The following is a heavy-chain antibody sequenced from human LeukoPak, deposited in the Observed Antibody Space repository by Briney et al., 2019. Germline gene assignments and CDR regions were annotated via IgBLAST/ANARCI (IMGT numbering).Heavy chain of an antibody. V-gene: IGHV5-51*01. Sequence: GESLKISCKGSGYSFISYWIGWVRQMPGKGLEWMGISNPGDSDTRYSPSFQGQVTISADKSISTAYLQWSSLKASDTAVYYCARINGYCSSASCSLTFDFWGQGTLVTVST. J-gene: IGHJ4*02. CDR2: SNPGDSDT. CDR1: GYSFISYW. D-gene: IGHD2-2*03. CDR3: ARINGYCSSASCSLTFDF.